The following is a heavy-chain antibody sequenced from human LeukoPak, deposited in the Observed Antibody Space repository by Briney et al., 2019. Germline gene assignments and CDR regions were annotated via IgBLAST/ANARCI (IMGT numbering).Heavy chain of an antibody. J-gene: IGHJ4*02. CDR1: GFTFTNYA. Sequence: GSLRLSCAASGFTFTNYAIHWVRQAPGKGLEWVAVISYDGSNKYYADSVKGRFTISRDNSKNTLYLQMNSLRAEDTAVYYCASPPIIAAAVSFDYWGQGTLVTVSS. D-gene: IGHD6-13*01. CDR3: ASPPIIAAAVSFDY. CDR2: ISYDGSNK. V-gene: IGHV3-30-3*01.